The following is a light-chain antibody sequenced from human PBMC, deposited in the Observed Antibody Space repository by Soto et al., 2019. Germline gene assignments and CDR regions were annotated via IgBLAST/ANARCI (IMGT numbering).Light chain of an antibody. CDR1: SRDVVGYNY. CDR2: EVS. CDR3: SSYTSSSSFYV. V-gene: IGLV2-14*01. J-gene: IGLJ1*01. Sequence: QSALTQPASVSGSPGQSITISCTGTSRDVVGYNYVSWYQQHPVKAPKLMIYEVSNRPSGVSNRFSGSKSGNTASLTIAGLQAEDEADYYCSSYTSSSSFYVFGTGTKLTVL.